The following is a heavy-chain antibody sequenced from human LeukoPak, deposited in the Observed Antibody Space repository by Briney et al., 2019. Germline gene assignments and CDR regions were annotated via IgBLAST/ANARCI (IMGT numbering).Heavy chain of an antibody. D-gene: IGHD2-2*01. J-gene: IGHJ4*02. CDR2: IIPIFGIA. CDR3: ARESIVEDIVVVPAAN. V-gene: IGHV1-69*04. CDR1: GGTFSSYA. Sequence: SVKVSCKASGGTFSSYAISWVRQAPGQGLEWMGRIIPIFGIANYAQKFQGRVTITADKSTSTAYMELSSLRSEDTAVYYCARESIVEDIVVVPAANWGQGTLVTVSS.